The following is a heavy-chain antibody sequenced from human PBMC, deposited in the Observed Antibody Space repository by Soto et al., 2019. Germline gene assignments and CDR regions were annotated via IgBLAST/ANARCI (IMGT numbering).Heavy chain of an antibody. J-gene: IGHJ4*02. D-gene: IGHD3-10*01. CDR1: GFTVSSYD. CDR3: ARGTMVRGTLDPGISGPLDY. Sequence: VQLVEFGGGLVQPGGSLRLACAASGFTVSSYDMHWVRHVTGKGLEWVSTLGAGGDTYFPDSVKGRFTISRENAKNSLYLQMNNLGAGDTAVYYCARGTMVRGTLDPGISGPLDYWGQGTLVAVSS. V-gene: IGHV3-13*01. CDR2: LGAGGDT.